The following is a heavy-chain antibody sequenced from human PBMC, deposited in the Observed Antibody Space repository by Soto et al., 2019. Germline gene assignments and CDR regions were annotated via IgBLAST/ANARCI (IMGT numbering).Heavy chain of an antibody. D-gene: IGHD3-16*01. CDR2: ISGSGDRT. V-gene: IGHV3-23*01. Sequence: VQLLESGGGLVQPGGSLRLSCAASGFTFSSYAITSVRQAPGKGLEWVSVISGSGDRTYYADSVKGRFTISRDNSKNARYLQMNRLRAEDTAVYYCAIGRGRYFYYGMDVW. CDR3: AIGRGRYFYYGMDV. J-gene: IGHJ6*01. CDR1: GFTFSSYA.